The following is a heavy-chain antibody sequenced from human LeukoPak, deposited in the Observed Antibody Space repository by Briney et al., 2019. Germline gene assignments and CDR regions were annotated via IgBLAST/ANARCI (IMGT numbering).Heavy chain of an antibody. D-gene: IGHD1-26*01. CDR3: AKDYEPLVGVHRWGDWFDP. V-gene: IGHV3-53*01. CDR2: IYSGGST. J-gene: IGHJ5*02. CDR1: GFTVSSNY. Sequence: GGSLRLSCAASGFTVSSNYMSWVRQAPGKGLEWVSVIYSGGSTYYADSVKGRFTISRDNSKNTLYLQMNSLRAEDTAVYYCAKDYEPLVGVHRWGDWFDPWGQGTLVTVSS.